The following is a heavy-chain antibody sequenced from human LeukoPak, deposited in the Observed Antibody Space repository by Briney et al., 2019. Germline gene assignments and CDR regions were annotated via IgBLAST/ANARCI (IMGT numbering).Heavy chain of an antibody. Sequence: QPGRCLRLSCAASGFTFSSYAVHWVRQAPGKGLEWVAVISYDGSNKYYADSVKGRFTISRDNSKNTLYLQMNSLRAEDTAVYYCARPPSCGGDCYWGQGTLVTVSS. CDR3: ARPPSCGGDCY. V-gene: IGHV3-30-3*01. CDR1: GFTFSSYA. CDR2: ISYDGSNK. D-gene: IGHD2-21*02. J-gene: IGHJ4*02.